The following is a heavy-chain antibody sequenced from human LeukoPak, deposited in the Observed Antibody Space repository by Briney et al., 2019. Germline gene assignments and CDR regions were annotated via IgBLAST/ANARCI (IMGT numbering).Heavy chain of an antibody. CDR2: ISYDGNDK. CDR1: GFTFSFYS. Sequence: QPGGSLRLSCAASGFTFSFYSMNWVCQAPGKGLEWVAVISYDGNDKHHADSVKGRFTISRDNSKNTLYLQMNSLRAEDTAVYYCAKDLRPIADYYFDYWGQGTLVTVSS. V-gene: IGHV3-30*18. D-gene: IGHD2-15*01. CDR3: AKDLRPIADYYFDY. J-gene: IGHJ4*02.